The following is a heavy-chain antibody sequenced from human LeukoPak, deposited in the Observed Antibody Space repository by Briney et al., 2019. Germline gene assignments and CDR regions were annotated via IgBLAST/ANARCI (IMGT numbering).Heavy chain of an antibody. J-gene: IGHJ3*02. Sequence: SVKVSCKASGGTFSSYAISWVRQAPGQGLEWMGGIIPIFGTANYAQKFQGRVTITADESTSTAYMELSSLRSEDTAVYYCARPLKDSNYARGGAFDIWGQGTMVTVSS. D-gene: IGHD4-11*01. CDR1: GGTFSSYA. V-gene: IGHV1-69*13. CDR2: IIPIFGTA. CDR3: ARPLKDSNYARGGAFDI.